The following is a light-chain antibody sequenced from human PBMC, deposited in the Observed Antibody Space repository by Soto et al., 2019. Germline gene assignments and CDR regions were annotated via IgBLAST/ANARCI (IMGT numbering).Light chain of an antibody. Sequence: DIQMTQSPSTLSASVGDRVTITCRASQNIQKWLAWHQQKPGKAPNLVIYDVSRLQSGVPSRFSGSGSGTEFTLTISSLQPDDFATYYCQQYYSYSPWTFGQGTKVEIK. J-gene: IGKJ1*01. CDR3: QQYYSYSPWT. CDR1: QNIQKW. CDR2: DVS. V-gene: IGKV1-5*01.